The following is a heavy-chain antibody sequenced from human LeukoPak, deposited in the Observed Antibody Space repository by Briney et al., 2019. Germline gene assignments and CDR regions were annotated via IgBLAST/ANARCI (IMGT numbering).Heavy chain of an antibody. CDR1: GFTFSTYC. Sequence: PGGSLRLSCAASGFTFSTYCMHWVRQAPGKGLEWVANIKQDGSKKSYVDSVKGRFTISRDNAKNSLYLQMNSLRAEDTAIYYCTRVGYIDEGIDYWGQGTQVTVSS. J-gene: IGHJ4*02. D-gene: IGHD5-24*01. CDR3: TRVGYIDEGIDY. CDR2: IKQDGSKK. V-gene: IGHV3-7*04.